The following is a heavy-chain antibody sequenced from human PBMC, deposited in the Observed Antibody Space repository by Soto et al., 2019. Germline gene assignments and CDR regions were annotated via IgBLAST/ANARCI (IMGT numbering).Heavy chain of an antibody. CDR1: GGSFSGYY. J-gene: IGHJ4*02. CDR3: ARADIVVVPAAKIRYYFDY. V-gene: IGHV4-34*01. D-gene: IGHD2-2*01. Sequence: QVQLQQWGAGLLKPSETLSLTCAVYGGSFSGYYWSWIRQPPGKGLEWIGEINHSGSTNYNPSLKSRVTISVDTSKNQFSLKLSSVTAAYTAVYYCARADIVVVPAAKIRYYFDYWGQGTLVTVSS. CDR2: INHSGST.